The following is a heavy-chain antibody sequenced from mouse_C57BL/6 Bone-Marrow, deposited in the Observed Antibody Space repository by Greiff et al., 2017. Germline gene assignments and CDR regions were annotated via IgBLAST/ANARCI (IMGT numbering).Heavy chain of an antibody. V-gene: IGHV1-52*01. Sequence: VQLQQPGAELVRPGSSVKLSCKASGYTFTSYWMHWVKQRPIQGLEWIGNIDPSDSETHYNQKFKDKATLTVDKSSSTAYMQLSSLTSEDSAVYYCARGHYGSSYDYYAMEYWGQGTSVTVSS. CDR1: GYTFTSYW. CDR3: ARGHYGSSYDYYAMEY. CDR2: IDPSDSET. J-gene: IGHJ4*01. D-gene: IGHD1-1*01.